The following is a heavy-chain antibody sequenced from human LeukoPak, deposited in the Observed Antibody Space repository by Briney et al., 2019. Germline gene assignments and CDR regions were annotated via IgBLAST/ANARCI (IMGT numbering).Heavy chain of an antibody. CDR2: ISYSGTT. CDR3: ARTRGYSGSPRAFDI. Sequence: SETLSLTCTVSGDSLSSFYWSWIRQPPGRGLECIGYISYSGTTNYNPSLKSRVTISVDTSKNQFSLKLSSVTAADTAVYYCARTRGYSGSPRAFDIWGQGTMVTVSS. CDR1: GDSLSSFY. D-gene: IGHD1-26*01. V-gene: IGHV4-59*08. J-gene: IGHJ3*02.